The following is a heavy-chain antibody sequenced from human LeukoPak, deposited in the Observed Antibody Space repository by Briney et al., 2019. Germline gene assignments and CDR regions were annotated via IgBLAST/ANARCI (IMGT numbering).Heavy chain of an antibody. V-gene: IGHV3-43*02. CDR2: INKDGSAT. D-gene: IGHD1-26*01. Sequence: PGGSLRLSCEASGFTFDAYAMHWVRQAPGKGLEWFSLINKDGSATYYADSVKGRFTISRDNSKNSLYLQMNSLRSEDTALYYCATWAFYHSLDVWGQGTTVTVSS. CDR1: GFTFDAYA. J-gene: IGHJ6*02. CDR3: ATWAFYHSLDV.